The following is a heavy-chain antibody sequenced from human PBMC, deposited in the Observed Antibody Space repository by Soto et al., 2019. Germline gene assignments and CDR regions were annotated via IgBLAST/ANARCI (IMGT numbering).Heavy chain of an antibody. CDR2: ISWNSGSI. D-gene: IGHD3-22*01. CDR3: AKAPTYYYDSSGLPGVGYYGMDV. V-gene: IGHV3-9*01. J-gene: IGHJ6*02. CDR1: GFTFDDYA. Sequence: PGGSLRLSCAASGFTFDDYAMHWVRQAPGKGLEWVSGISWNSGSIGYADSVKGRFTISRDNAKNSLYLQMNSLRAEDTALYYCAKAPTYYYDSSGLPGVGYYGMDVWGQGTTVTVSS.